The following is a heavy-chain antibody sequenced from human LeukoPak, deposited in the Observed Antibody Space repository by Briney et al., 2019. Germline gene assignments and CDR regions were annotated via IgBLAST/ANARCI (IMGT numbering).Heavy chain of an antibody. CDR2: IYYSGST. J-gene: IGHJ4*02. CDR3: ARHMGLGYSYGYPYFDY. D-gene: IGHD5-18*01. CDR1: GGSISSYY. V-gene: IGHV4-59*08. Sequence: SETLSLTCTVSGGSISSYYWSWIRQPPGKGLEWIGYIYYSGSTNYNPSLKSRVTISVDPSKNQFSLKLSSVTAADTAVYYCARHMGLGYSYGYPYFDYWGQGTLVTVSS.